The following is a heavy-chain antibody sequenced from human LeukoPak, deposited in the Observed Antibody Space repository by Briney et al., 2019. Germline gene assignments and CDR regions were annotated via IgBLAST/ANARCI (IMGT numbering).Heavy chain of an antibody. CDR3: AKDEVLLWFGDPPGHFDY. CDR1: GFTFSSYG. D-gene: IGHD3-10*01. J-gene: IGHJ4*02. CDR2: IRYDGSNK. V-gene: IGHV3-30*02. Sequence: GGSLRLSCAASGFTFSSYGMHWVRQAPGKGLEWVAFIRYDGSNKYYADSVKGRFTISRDNSKNTLYLQMNSLRAEDTAVYYCAKDEVLLWFGDPPGHFDYWGQGTLVTVSS.